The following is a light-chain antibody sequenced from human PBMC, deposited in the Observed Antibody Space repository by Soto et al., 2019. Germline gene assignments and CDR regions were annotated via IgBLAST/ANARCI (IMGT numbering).Light chain of an antibody. V-gene: IGLV2-11*01. Sequence: QSALTQPRSVSGSPGQSLTISCTGTSSDVGGYNYVSWYQQHPGKAPKFIIYDVSKRPSGVPDRFSGSKSGNTASLTISGLQAEDEADYYCCSYAGYYTLVFGGGTQLTVL. CDR2: DVS. CDR3: CSYAGYYTLV. CDR1: SSDVGGYNY. J-gene: IGLJ2*01.